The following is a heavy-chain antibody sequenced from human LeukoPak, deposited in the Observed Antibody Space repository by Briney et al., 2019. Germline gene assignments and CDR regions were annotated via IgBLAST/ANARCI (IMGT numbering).Heavy chain of an antibody. CDR3: ATEVTFMVATTDAFDI. J-gene: IGHJ3*02. D-gene: IGHD5-12*01. V-gene: IGHV1-24*01. Sequence: ASVKVSCKVSGYTLTELSMRWVRQAPGKGLEWMGGFDPEDGETIYAQKFQGRVTMTEDTSTDTAYMELSSLRSEDTAVYYCATEVTFMVATTDAFDIWGQGTMVTVSS. CDR2: FDPEDGET. CDR1: GYTLTELS.